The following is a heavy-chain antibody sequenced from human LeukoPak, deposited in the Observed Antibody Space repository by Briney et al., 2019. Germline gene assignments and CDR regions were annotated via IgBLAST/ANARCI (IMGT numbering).Heavy chain of an antibody. D-gene: IGHD3-22*01. CDR3: ARDRDYDSSGYYLGAFDI. Sequence: SETLSLTCTVSGGSISSGGYYWSWIRQHPGKGLEWIGYIYYSGSTYYNPSLKSRVTISVDTSKNQFSLKLSSVTAADTAVYYCARDRDYDSSGYYLGAFDIWGQGTMVTVSS. V-gene: IGHV4-31*03. J-gene: IGHJ3*02. CDR1: GGSISSGGYY. CDR2: IYYSGST.